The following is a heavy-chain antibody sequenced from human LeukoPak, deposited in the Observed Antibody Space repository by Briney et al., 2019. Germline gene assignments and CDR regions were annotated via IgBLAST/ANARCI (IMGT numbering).Heavy chain of an antibody. J-gene: IGHJ5*02. Sequence: ASVKVSCKASGCTFTSYYMHWVRQAPGQGLEWMGIINPSGGSTSYAQKFQGRVTMTRDMSTSTVYMELSSLRSEDTAVYYCARVKGSPAGFDPWGQGTLVTVSS. CDR2: INPSGGST. CDR3: ARVKGSPAGFDP. CDR1: GCTFTSYY. V-gene: IGHV1-46*01. D-gene: IGHD6-25*01.